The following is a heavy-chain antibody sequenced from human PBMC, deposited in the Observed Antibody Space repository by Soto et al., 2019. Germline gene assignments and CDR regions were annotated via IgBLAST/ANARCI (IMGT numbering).Heavy chain of an antibody. J-gene: IGHJ6*03. V-gene: IGHV1-18*01. D-gene: IGHD1-26*01. CDR1: GYTFTSYG. CDR3: ARDMGSDYYYYYMDV. Sequence: VASVKVSCKASGYTFTSYGISWVRQAPGQGLEWMGWISAYNGNTNYAQKLQGRVTMTTDTSTSTAYMELRSLRSDDTAVYYCARDMGSDYYYYYMDVWGKRTTVIVSS. CDR2: ISAYNGNT.